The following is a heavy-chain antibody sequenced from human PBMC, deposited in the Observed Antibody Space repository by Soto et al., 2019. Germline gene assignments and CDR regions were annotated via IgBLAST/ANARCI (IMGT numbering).Heavy chain of an antibody. CDR3: ARSGLQGTDP. Sequence: SVNVSCKTSGGSYSIYAISWVRQAPGQGLEWMGGIIPIFGTANYAQKFQGRVTITADESTSTAYMELSSLRSEDTAVYYCARSGLQGTDPWGQGTLVTVSS. J-gene: IGHJ5*02. CDR1: GGSYSIYA. CDR2: IIPIFGTA. D-gene: IGHD5-12*01. V-gene: IGHV1-69*13.